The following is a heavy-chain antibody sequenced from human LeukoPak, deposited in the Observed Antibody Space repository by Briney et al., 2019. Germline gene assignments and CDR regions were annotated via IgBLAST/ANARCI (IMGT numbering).Heavy chain of an antibody. CDR3: ATWGYYDSSGYS. Sequence: PSETLSLTCTVSGGSISSYYWSWIRQPPGKGLEWIGYIYYSGSTNYNPSLKSRVTISVDTSKNQFSLKLSSVTAADTAVYYCATWGYYDSSGYSWGQGTLVTVSS. J-gene: IGHJ5*02. D-gene: IGHD3-22*01. V-gene: IGHV4-59*08. CDR1: GGSISSYY. CDR2: IYYSGST.